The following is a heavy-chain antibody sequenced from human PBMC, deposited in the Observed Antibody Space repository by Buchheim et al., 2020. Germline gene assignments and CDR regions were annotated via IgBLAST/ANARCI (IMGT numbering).Heavy chain of an antibody. J-gene: IGHJ4*02. CDR2: IRGDGDGTT. CDR1: GFTFNTYA. V-gene: IGHV3-23*01. CDR3: VKGYCKGGSCSGHTNFDS. D-gene: IGHD2-15*01. Sequence: EVQLLESGGGLVQPGGSLRLSCAASGFTFNTYAMNWVRQAPGKGLDWVSAIRGDGDGTTFYAGSVKGRFTISRDDSKNILYLQMNNLRAGDTAVYYCVKGYCKGGSCSGHTNFDSWGQGTL.